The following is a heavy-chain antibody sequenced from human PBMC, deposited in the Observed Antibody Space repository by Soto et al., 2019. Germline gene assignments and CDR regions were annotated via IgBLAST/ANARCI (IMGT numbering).Heavy chain of an antibody. CDR2: MNPNSGNT. CDR1: GYTFTSYD. J-gene: IGHJ6*02. V-gene: IGHV1-8*01. Sequence: QVQLVQSGAEVKKPGASVKVPCKASGYTFTSYDINWVRQATGQGLEWMGWMNPNSGNTGYAQKFQGRVTMTRNTSISTAYMELSSLRSEDTTVYYCSREVNFYGLDVWGQWTTVTVSS. CDR3: SREVNFYGLDV.